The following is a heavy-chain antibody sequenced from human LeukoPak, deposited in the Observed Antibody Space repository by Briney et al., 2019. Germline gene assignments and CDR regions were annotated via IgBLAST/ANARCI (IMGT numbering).Heavy chain of an antibody. Sequence: GGFLRLSCVVSGLTFSGSGFHWVRQAPGKGLEWVAIIWYDESKKYYADSVKGRFTISKGNSKDTVYLQMNSLRVEDTAVYYCAKDKQVGTFDYWGQGTLVTVSS. J-gene: IGHJ4*02. CDR2: IWYDESKK. CDR3: AKDKQVGTFDY. CDR1: GLTFSGSG. D-gene: IGHD1-26*01. V-gene: IGHV3-33*06.